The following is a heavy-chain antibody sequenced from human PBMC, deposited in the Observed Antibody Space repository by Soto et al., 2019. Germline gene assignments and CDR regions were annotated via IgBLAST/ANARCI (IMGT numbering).Heavy chain of an antibody. CDR1: GYTFTSYY. D-gene: IGHD2-15*01. CDR3: ARDRDVVVVVAATGLDY. CDR2: INPSGGST. V-gene: IGHV1-46*03. J-gene: IGHJ4*02. Sequence: QVQLVQSGAEVKKPGASVKVSCKASGYTFTSYYMHWVRQAPGQGLEWMGIINPSGGSTSYAQKFQGIVTMTRDTSTSTVYMELSSLRSEDTAVYYCARDRDVVVVVAATGLDYWGQGTLVTVSS.